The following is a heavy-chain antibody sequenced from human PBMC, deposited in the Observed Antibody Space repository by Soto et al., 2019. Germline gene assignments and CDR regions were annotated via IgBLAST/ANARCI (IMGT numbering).Heavy chain of an antibody. J-gene: IGHJ4*02. CDR2: ISWNSGSI. Sequence: GGSLRLSCAASGFTFDDYAMHWVRQAPGKGLEWVSGISWNSGSIGYADSVKGRFTISRDNAKNSLYLQMNSLRAEDTALYYCAKARFSSGWYYFDYWGQGTLVTVSS. V-gene: IGHV3-9*01. D-gene: IGHD6-19*01. CDR1: GFTFDDYA. CDR3: AKARFSSGWYYFDY.